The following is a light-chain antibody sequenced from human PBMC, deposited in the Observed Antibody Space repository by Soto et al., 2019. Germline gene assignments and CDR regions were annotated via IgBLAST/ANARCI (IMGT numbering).Light chain of an antibody. CDR2: GAS. V-gene: IGKV3-20*01. Sequence: EVEMTHSPATLSLSSGERATLSFSTSQSVSNNYLAWYQQKPGQAPRLLIYGASNRATGIPDRFSGSGSGTDFTLTISRLEPEDFAVYYCQQYGSSGTFGQGTKVDIK. J-gene: IGKJ1*01. CDR1: QSVSNNY. CDR3: QQYGSSGT.